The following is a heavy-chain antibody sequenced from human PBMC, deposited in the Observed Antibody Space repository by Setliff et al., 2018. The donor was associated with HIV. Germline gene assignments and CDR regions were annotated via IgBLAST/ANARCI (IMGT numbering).Heavy chain of an antibody. CDR1: GFTFSSYA. CDR3: VRDKWLVPDTFDI. Sequence: PGGSLRLSCAASGFTFSSYAMHWVRQAPGKGLEWVAVISYDGSNKYYADSVKGRFTISRDNAKNSLVLQMNSLRAEDTAVYYCVRDKWLVPDTFDIWGQGTMVTVSS. V-gene: IGHV3-30*04. D-gene: IGHD6-19*01. J-gene: IGHJ3*02. CDR2: ISYDGSNK.